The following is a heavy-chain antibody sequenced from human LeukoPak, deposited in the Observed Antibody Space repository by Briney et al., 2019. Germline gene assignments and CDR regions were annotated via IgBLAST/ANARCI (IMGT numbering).Heavy chain of an antibody. CDR3: ARSRRGGDPYYFDY. Sequence: SETLSLTCTVSGGSISSYYWSWIRQPPGKGLEWIGYIYYSGSTNYNPSLKSRVTISVDTSKNQFSLKLSSVTAADTAVYYCARSRRGGDPYYFDYWGQGTLVTVSS. J-gene: IGHJ4*02. CDR2: IYYSGST. D-gene: IGHD4-17*01. V-gene: IGHV4-59*01. CDR1: GGSISSYY.